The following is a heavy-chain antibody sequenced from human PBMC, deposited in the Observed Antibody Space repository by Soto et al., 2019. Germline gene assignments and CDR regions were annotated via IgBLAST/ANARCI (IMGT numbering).Heavy chain of an antibody. V-gene: IGHV6-1*01. CDR2: TYYRSRWYY. CDR1: GDSVSSNTAA. J-gene: IGHJ4*02. D-gene: IGHD3-3*01. CDR3: ARDGGTGDDFWDY. Sequence: SQTLSLTCAISGDSVSSNTAAWNWIRQSPSRGLEWLGRTYYRSRWYYDYALSMKSRITINPDTSKNQFSLHLNSVSPEDTAVYYCARDGGTGDDFWDYWGQGTLVNVSS.